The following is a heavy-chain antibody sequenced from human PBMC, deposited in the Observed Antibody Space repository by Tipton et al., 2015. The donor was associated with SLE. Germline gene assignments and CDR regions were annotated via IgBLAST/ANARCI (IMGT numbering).Heavy chain of an antibody. J-gene: IGHJ3*02. CDR2: IYYSGST. D-gene: IGHD2-2*01. V-gene: IGHV4-59*12. CDR3: AREGIVVVPAAIRAFDI. Sequence: TLSLTCTVSGGSISSYYWSWIRQPPGKGLEWIGYIYYSGSTNYNPSLKSRVTISVDTSKNQFSLKLSSVTAADTAVYYCAREGIVVVPAAIRAFDIWGQGTMVTVSS. CDR1: GGSISSYY.